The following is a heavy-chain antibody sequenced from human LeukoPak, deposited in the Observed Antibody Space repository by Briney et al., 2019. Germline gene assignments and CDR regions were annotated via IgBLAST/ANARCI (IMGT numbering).Heavy chain of an antibody. CDR2: INPNSGGS. J-gene: IGHJ3*02. D-gene: IGHD6-19*01. V-gene: IGHV1-2*02. CDR3: ARPTFIGMANDAFDI. Sequence: ASVKVSCKASGYTFTDYYVHLVRQAPGQGLEWMGWINPNSGGSNFARKFQGRVTMTRDTSISTAYMELSSLRSDDTAVYYCARPTFIGMANDAFDIWGQGTMITVSS. CDR1: GYTFTDYY.